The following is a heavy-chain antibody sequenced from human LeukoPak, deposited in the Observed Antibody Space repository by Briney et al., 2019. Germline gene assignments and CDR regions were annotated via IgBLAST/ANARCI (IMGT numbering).Heavy chain of an antibody. J-gene: IGHJ3*02. CDR2: IYTSGST. CDR1: SGSISSGSYY. V-gene: IGHV4-61*02. CDR3: ARVRTVYAFDI. D-gene: IGHD1-1*01. Sequence: SETLSLTCTVSSGSISSGSYYWSWIRQPAGKGLEWIGRIYTSGSTNYNPSLKSRVTISVDTSKNQFSLKLSSVTAADTAVYYCARVRTVYAFDIWGRGTMVTVSS.